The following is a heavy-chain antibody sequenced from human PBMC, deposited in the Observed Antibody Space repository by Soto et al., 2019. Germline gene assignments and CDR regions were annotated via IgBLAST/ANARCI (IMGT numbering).Heavy chain of an antibody. D-gene: IGHD4-17*01. CDR3: ARDTDYAGNWFDP. Sequence: QVQLQESGPGLVKPSQTLSLTCTVSGGSISSGGYYWSWIRQHPGKGLEWIGYIYYSGSTYYTPSLKSRVTISVDTSKNQFSLKLSSVTAADTAVYYCARDTDYAGNWFDPWGQGTLVTVSS. CDR2: IYYSGST. CDR1: GGSISSGGYY. V-gene: IGHV4-31*03. J-gene: IGHJ5*02.